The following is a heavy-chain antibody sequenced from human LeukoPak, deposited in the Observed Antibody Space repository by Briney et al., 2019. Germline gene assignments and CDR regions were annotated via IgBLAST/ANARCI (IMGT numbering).Heavy chain of an antibody. Sequence: SVKVSCKASGGTFSSYAISWVRQAPGQGLEWMGGIIPIFGSSNYAQKFQGRVTITADESTTTAYMELSSLRSEDTAVYYCARVTHTELSTWFDPWGQGTLVTVSS. CDR2: IIPIFGSS. CDR3: ARVTHTELSTWFDP. V-gene: IGHV1-69*13. J-gene: IGHJ5*02. D-gene: IGHD5-18*01. CDR1: GGTFSSYA.